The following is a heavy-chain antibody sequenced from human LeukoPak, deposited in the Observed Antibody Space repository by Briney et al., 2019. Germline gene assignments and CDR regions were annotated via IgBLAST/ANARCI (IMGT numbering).Heavy chain of an antibody. CDR3: ARHISGSVAFDI. CDR2: IYHSGST. V-gene: IGHV4-59*08. J-gene: IGHJ3*02. D-gene: IGHD1-20*01. Sequence: PSETLSLTCSVSGGSIIGHYWSWIRQPPGKGLEWLGYIYHSGSTKYNPSLESRVTISVDTSKNQFSLKVSSVTAADPAVYHCARHISGSVAFDIWGQGTMVTVSS. CDR1: GGSIIGHY.